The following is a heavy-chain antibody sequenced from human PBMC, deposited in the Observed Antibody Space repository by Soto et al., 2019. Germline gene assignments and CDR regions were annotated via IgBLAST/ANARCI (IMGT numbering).Heavy chain of an antibody. CDR1: GFTFSSYS. V-gene: IGHV3-48*02. CDR3: ARDSPYSSSWYDLNWFDP. D-gene: IGHD6-13*01. Sequence: HPGGSLRLSCAASGFTFSSYSMSWVRQAPGKGLEWVSYISSSSSTIYYADSVKGRFTISRDNAKNSLYLQMNSLRDEDTAVYYCARDSPYSSSWYDLNWFDPWGQGT. J-gene: IGHJ5*02. CDR2: ISSSSSTI.